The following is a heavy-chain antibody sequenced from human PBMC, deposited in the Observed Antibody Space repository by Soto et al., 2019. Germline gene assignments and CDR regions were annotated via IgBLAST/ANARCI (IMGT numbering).Heavy chain of an antibody. V-gene: IGHV4-34*01. CDR1: GGSFSCYY. D-gene: IGHD6-19*01. Sequence: SETLSLTCAVYGGSFSCYYWSWIRQPPGKGLEWIGEINHSGSTNYNPSLKSRVTISVDTSKNQFSLKLSSVTAADTAVYYCARGRRQWLVLGASRYYYYGMDVWGQGTTVTVSS. CDR2: INHSGST. CDR3: ARGRRQWLVLGASRYYYYGMDV. J-gene: IGHJ6*02.